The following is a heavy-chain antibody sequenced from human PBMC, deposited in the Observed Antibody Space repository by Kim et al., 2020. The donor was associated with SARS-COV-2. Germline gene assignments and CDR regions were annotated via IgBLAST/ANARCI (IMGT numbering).Heavy chain of an antibody. CDR3: ARGVSSAWTLRAWFDP. CDR1: GASISSSSC. CDR2: VDHSGTT. J-gene: IGHJ5*02. Sequence: SETLSLTCVVSGASISSSSCWSWVRQPPGKGLEWIGEVDHSGTTSYNVSLTSRVTISVDKSKNQFSLRLNSVSAADTAVYYCARGVSSAWTLRAWFDPWGQGTLVTVAP. D-gene: IGHD3-22*01. V-gene: IGHV4-4*02.